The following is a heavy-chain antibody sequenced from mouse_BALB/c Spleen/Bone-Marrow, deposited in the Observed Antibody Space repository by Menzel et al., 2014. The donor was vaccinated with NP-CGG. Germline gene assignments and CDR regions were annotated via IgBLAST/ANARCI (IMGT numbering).Heavy chain of an antibody. D-gene: IGHD1-1*01. V-gene: IGHV14-3*02. CDR2: IDPANGNT. CDR3: ANYYYGSSLFAY. J-gene: IGHJ3*01. CDR1: GFNIKDTY. Sequence: EVQLQQSGAELVKPGASVKLSCTASGFNIKDTYMHWVKQRPEQGLEWIGRIDPANGNTKYDPKFQGKATITADTSSNTAYLQLSSLTSEDTAVYYCANYYYGSSLFAYWGQGTLVTASA.